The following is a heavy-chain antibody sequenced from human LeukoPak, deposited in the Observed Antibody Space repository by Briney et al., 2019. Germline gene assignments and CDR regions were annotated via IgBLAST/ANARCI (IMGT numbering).Heavy chain of an antibody. V-gene: IGHV3-23*01. CDR3: AKDPATDIVVVVAASTGGY. D-gene: IGHD2-15*01. CDR2: ISGSGGST. J-gene: IGHJ4*02. CDR1: GFTVSSNH. Sequence: GRSLRLSCAASGFTVSSNHMSWVRQAPGKGLEWVSAISGSGGSTYYADSVKGRFTISRDNSKNTLYLQMNSLRAEDTAVYYCAKDPATDIVVVVAASTGGYWGQGTLVTVSS.